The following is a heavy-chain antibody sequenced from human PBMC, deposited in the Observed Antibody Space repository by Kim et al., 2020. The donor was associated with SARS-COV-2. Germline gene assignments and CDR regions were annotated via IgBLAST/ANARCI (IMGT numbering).Heavy chain of an antibody. Sequence: SETLSLTCTVSGGSVRDYYWSWIRQPPGKGLEWIGYIYYSGSTNYNPSLKSRVTIAVDTAKNQFSLKLSSVTAADSAVYYCARVGGLTMMEPKGFAFDIWGQGTMVTVSS. CDR3: ARVGGLTMMEPKGFAFDI. CDR2: IYYSGST. D-gene: IGHD3-22*01. CDR1: GGSVRDYY. V-gene: IGHV4-59*02. J-gene: IGHJ3*02.